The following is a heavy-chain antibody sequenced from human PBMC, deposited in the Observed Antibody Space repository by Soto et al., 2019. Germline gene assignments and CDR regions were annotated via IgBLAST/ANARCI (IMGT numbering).Heavy chain of an antibody. CDR2: ISNRGDT. Sequence: HPGCALRLSCAASGVIVCDTDMNWVRQAPGKGLEWVSVISNRGDTYYADSVKGRFSLSTDISTNTLHLQMNSLSAEDTGLYYCTTDSYTTMIIVRFEYWGPGTLVTVSS. CDR1: GVIVCDTD. V-gene: IGHV3-66*01. J-gene: IGHJ4*01. CDR3: TTDSYTTMIIVRFEY. D-gene: IGHD3-22*01.